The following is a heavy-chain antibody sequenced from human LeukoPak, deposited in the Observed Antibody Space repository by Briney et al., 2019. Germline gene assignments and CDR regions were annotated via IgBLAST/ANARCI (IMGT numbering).Heavy chain of an antibody. D-gene: IGHD6-19*01. CDR1: GYSISSSSYY. Sequence: SETLSLTCAVSGYSISSSSYYWGWVRQPPGKGLDWIGSIYYGGSTYYNPSLKSRVTMSVDTSKNQFSLRLSSVTAADTAVYYCARLGYTSGLDYWGQGTLVTVSS. CDR3: ARLGYTSGLDY. CDR2: IYYGGST. J-gene: IGHJ4*02. V-gene: IGHV4-39*01.